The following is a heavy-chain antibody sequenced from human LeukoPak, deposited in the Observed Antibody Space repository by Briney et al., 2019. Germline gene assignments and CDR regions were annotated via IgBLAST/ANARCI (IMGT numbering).Heavy chain of an antibody. D-gene: IGHD1-26*01. J-gene: IGHJ4*02. V-gene: IGHV3-74*01. Sequence: GGSLRLSCAASGFTFSSYWLHWVRQAPGKGLVWVSRINSDGSTTSNADSVKGRFTISRDNAKNTLYLQMNSLRAEDTAVYYCARVGASVGAFDYWGQGTLVTVSS. CDR1: GFTFSSYW. CDR2: INSDGSTT. CDR3: ARVGASVGAFDY.